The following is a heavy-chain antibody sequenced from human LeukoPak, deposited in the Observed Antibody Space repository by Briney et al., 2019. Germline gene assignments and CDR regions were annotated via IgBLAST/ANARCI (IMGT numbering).Heavy chain of an antibody. CDR3: ARDMTAHSSAVSGVPGDY. D-gene: IGHD2-21*02. V-gene: IGHV3-48*03. Sequence: PGGSLRLSCAASGFTFSSYEMNWVRQAPGKGLEWVSYISSSGSTIYYADSVKGRFTISRDNAKNSLYLQMNSLRAEDSAFYYCARDMTAHSSAVSGVPGDYWGQRTLVSVSS. J-gene: IGHJ4*02. CDR1: GFTFSSYE. CDR2: ISSSGSTI.